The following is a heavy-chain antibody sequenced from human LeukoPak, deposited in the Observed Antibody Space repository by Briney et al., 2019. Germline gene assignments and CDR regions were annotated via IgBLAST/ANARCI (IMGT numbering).Heavy chain of an antibody. V-gene: IGHV1-8*01. Sequence: ASVKVSCKASEYTFTSYDINWVRQATGQGLEWMGWMNPNSGNTGYAQKFQGRVTMTRNTSISTAYMELSSLTSEDTAVYYCAMSSSGYYYYFDYWGQGTLVTASS. D-gene: IGHD3-22*01. CDR3: AMSSSGYYYYFDY. CDR1: EYTFTSYD. J-gene: IGHJ4*02. CDR2: MNPNSGNT.